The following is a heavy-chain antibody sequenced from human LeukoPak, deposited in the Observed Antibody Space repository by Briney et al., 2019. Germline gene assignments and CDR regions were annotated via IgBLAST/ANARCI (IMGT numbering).Heavy chain of an antibody. D-gene: IGHD6-13*01. Sequence: ASVKVSCKASGYTFTGNYMHWVRQAPGQGLEWMGWINPNSGGTNYAQTFQGRVTMTRDTSISTAYMELSRLRSDDTAVYYCARDKVAAAGTYYYYYYMDVWGKGTTVTVSS. J-gene: IGHJ6*03. CDR2: INPNSGGT. CDR3: ARDKVAAAGTYYYYYYMDV. V-gene: IGHV1-2*02. CDR1: GYTFTGNY.